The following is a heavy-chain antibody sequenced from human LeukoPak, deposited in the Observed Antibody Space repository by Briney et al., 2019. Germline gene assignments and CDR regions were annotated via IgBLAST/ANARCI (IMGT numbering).Heavy chain of an antibody. D-gene: IGHD3-10*01. J-gene: IGHJ4*02. CDR1: GGSISSSSYY. CDR3: AREGLMVRGVIDY. CDR2: IYYSGST. V-gene: IGHV4-39*07. Sequence: PSETLSLTCTVSGGSISSSSYYWGWIRQPPGKGLEWIGSIYYSGSTYYNPSLKSRVTISVDTSKNQFSLKLSSVTAADTAVYYCAREGLMVRGVIDYWGQGTLVTVSS.